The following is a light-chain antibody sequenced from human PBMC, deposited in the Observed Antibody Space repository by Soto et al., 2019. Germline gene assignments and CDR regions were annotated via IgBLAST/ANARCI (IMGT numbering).Light chain of an antibody. CDR1: QSISSW. J-gene: IGKJ2*01. CDR2: KAS. Sequence: DIQMTQSPSTLSASVGDRVTITCRASQSISSWLAWYQQKPGKAPKLLIYKASSLKSGVPSRFSSSGSGTEFTLTISSLQPDDFATYYCQQYNSYSRTFGQGTKLEIK. V-gene: IGKV1-5*03. CDR3: QQYNSYSRT.